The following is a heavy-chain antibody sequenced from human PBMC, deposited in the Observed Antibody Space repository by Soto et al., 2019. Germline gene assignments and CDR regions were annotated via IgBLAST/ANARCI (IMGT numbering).Heavy chain of an antibody. Sequence: VKVPCKSSGYTLSNFGISWVRQAPGQGLERMGWIRASNGNRNYAQKFQGRVSMTTDTSTSTAYMELRSLRSDDTAVYYCARMVRNFDWLGQDYYTMDVWGQGTTVTVSS. CDR2: IRASNGNR. V-gene: IGHV1-18*01. D-gene: IGHD3-9*01. CDR3: ARMVRNFDWLGQDYYTMDV. J-gene: IGHJ6*02. CDR1: GYTLSNFG.